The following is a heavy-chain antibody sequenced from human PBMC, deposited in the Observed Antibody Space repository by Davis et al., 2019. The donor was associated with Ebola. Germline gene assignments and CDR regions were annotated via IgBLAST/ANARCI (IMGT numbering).Heavy chain of an antibody. V-gene: IGHV1-18*04. CDR1: GYTFTSFY. CDR3: ARAQFPTTSDH. D-gene: IGHD1-1*01. CDR2: INPHNGNT. Sequence: ASVKVSCKASGYTFTSFYMHWVRQAPGQGLEWMGWINPHNGNTNYAQNVQGRVIMTSDTATTTAYMEVGSLRSDDTAVYYCARAQFPTTSDHWGQGTLVTVSS. J-gene: IGHJ4*02.